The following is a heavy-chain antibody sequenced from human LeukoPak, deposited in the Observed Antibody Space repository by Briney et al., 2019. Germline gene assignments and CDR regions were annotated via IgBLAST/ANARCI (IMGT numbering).Heavy chain of an antibody. V-gene: IGHV1-18*01. Sequence: ASVKVSCKASGYTFTSYGISWVRQAPGQGLEWMGWISAYNGNTNYAQKLQGRVIMTTDTSTSTAYMELRSLRSDDTAVYYCARVLRFGELFFYFDYWGQGTLVTVSS. J-gene: IGHJ4*02. CDR3: ARVLRFGELFFYFDY. D-gene: IGHD3-10*01. CDR2: ISAYNGNT. CDR1: GYTFTSYG.